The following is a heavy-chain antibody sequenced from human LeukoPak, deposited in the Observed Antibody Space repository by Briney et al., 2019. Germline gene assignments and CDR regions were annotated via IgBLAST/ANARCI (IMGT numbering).Heavy chain of an antibody. V-gene: IGHV6-1*01. CDR2: TYYRTKWYN. J-gene: IGHJ4*02. CDR1: VDIVSSNSAA. CDR3: ARGMGAVAGLYYFDY. D-gene: IGHD6-19*01. Sequence: SQTLSLTCAISVDIVSSNSAAWNWIRQSPSRGLEWLVRTYYRTKWYNDYAVSVKSRITINPDTSKNQFSLQLNSVTPDDTAVYYCARGMGAVAGLYYFDYWGQGTLVTVSS.